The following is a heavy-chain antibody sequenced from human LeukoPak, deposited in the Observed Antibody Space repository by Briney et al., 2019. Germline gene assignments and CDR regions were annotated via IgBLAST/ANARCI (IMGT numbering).Heavy chain of an antibody. CDR2: IYPGDSDT. D-gene: IGHD3-9*01. Sequence: GEPLKISFKGSGSRFTSYWIGWARQMPGKGLEWMGIIYPGDSDTRYSPSFQGQVTISADKSISTAYLQWSSLKASDTAMYYCARHAPDILRYFDWLLNGMDVWGQGTTVTVSS. V-gene: IGHV5-51*01. J-gene: IGHJ6*02. CDR1: GSRFTSYW. CDR3: ARHAPDILRYFDWLLNGMDV.